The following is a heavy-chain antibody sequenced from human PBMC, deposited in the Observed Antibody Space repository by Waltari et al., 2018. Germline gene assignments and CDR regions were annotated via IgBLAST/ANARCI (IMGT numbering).Heavy chain of an antibody. D-gene: IGHD1-26*01. V-gene: IGHV1-69*05. CDR2: IIHILGTA. CDR3: AGEEYSGSYDY. J-gene: IGHJ4*02. CDR1: GGTFSSYA. Sequence: QVQLVQSGAEVKKPGSSVKVSCKAPGGTFSSYAINWVRQAPGQGLEWMGGIIHILGTADYEQKCQGRVTIATDESTSTAYMELSSLGSEDTAVYYCAGEEYSGSYDYWGQGTLVTVSS.